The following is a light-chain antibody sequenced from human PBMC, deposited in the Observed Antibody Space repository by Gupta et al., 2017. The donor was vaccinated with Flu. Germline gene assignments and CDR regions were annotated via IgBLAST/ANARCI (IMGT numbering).Light chain of an antibody. CDR2: GAS. CDR1: QSVTSSY. Sequence: EIALTKSPGTLSLSTGERATLSCRASQSVTSSYLAWYQQKPGKAPRRLIYGASSRATGIPDRFSGSGSGTDFTLTISRLEPEDFAVYYCQQYGSLPITFGQGTRLEIK. J-gene: IGKJ5*01. CDR3: QQYGSLPIT. V-gene: IGKV3-20*01.